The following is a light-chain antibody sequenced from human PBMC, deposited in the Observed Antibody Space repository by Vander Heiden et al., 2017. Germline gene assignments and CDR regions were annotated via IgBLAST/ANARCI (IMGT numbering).Light chain of an antibody. CDR2: DNN. CDR3: ATWDNTLVAVL. J-gene: IGLJ2*01. CDR1: SSNIGYNH. V-gene: IGLV1-51*01. Sequence: QSVLTQPPSLSAAPGQKVTISCFGRSSNIGYNHVSWYQQLPGTAPKLLIYDNNKRPSGIPDRFSGSKSGTSATLGITGLQTGDEAIYFCATWDNTLVAVLFGGGTKLTVL.